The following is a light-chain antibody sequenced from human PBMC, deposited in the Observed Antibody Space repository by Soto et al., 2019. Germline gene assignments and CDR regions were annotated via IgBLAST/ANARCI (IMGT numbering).Light chain of an antibody. Sequence: IQVTQSAYSVSAYVGDRVTITGRASQGISSTLAWYQQKPGKAPKLLIYDASSLERGVPSRFSGSGSGTDFTLTISSLQPEDFATYYCQQFNNYPVAFGQGTKVDIK. J-gene: IGKJ1*01. CDR1: QGISST. CDR2: DAS. V-gene: IGKV1D-13*01. CDR3: QQFNNYPVA.